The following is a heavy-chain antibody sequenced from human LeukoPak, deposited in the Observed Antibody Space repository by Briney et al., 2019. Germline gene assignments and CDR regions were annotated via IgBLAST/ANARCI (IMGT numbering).Heavy chain of an antibody. CDR1: GGSISSTSYY. CDR2: IYYSGST. V-gene: IGHV4-39*01. D-gene: IGHD3-22*01. J-gene: IGHJ3*01. Sequence: SETLSLTCAVSGGSISSTSYYWAWIRQPPGKGLEWIGTIYYSGSTYHNPPLKSRVTMSVDTSRNQFSLKLSSVDAADTAVYYCAKAGVRYFDSSGLYAFDFWGQGTTVTVSS. CDR3: AKAGVRYFDSSGLYAFDF.